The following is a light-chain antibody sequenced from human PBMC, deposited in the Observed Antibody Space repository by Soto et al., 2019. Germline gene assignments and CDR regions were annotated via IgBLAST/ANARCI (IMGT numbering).Light chain of an antibody. Sequence: DIQMTQSPSTLSASVGDRVTITCRASQSISSWLAWYQQKPGKAPKLLIYKASSLESGVPTRFSGSGSGTEFTLSISSLHPDHCAPYYCQHLGTFGQGTKVEIK. CDR1: QSISSW. J-gene: IGKJ1*01. V-gene: IGKV1-5*03. CDR2: KAS. CDR3: QHLGT.